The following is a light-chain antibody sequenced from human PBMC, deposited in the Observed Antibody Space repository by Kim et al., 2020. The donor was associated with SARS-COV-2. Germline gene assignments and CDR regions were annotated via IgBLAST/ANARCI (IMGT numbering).Light chain of an antibody. Sequence: ASVGNRVTITCQASQDIRNYLNWYQQKPGEAPKVLIHDVSSLETGVSSRFSGHGSGTDFTLAISSLQPEDIATYYCQQYDFLPITFGQGTRLEIK. J-gene: IGKJ5*01. V-gene: IGKV1-33*01. CDR1: QDIRNY. CDR3: QQYDFLPIT. CDR2: DVS.